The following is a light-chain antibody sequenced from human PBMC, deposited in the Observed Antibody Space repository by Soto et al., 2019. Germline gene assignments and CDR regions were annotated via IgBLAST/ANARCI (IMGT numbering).Light chain of an antibody. CDR3: QVWDSGTEHVV. J-gene: IGLJ2*01. CDR2: DDR. Sequence: SYELTQSPSVSVSPGQTAMLTCGGNNIGSKSVHWYQQKPVLAPMVVVYDDRDRPSGIPERFSGSKSGNTATLTIVRVEAGDEADYYCQVWDSGTEHVVFGGGTKLTVL. V-gene: IGLV3-21*02. CDR1: NIGSKS.